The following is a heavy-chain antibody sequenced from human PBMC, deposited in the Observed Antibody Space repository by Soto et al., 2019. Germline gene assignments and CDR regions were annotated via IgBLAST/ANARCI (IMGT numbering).Heavy chain of an antibody. D-gene: IGHD2-15*01. J-gene: IGHJ5*02. CDR1: GGTFSSYA. Sequence: ASVKVSCKASGGTFSSYAISWVRQAPGQGLEWMGGIIPIFGTANYAQKFQGRVTITADESTSTAYMELSSLRSEDTAVYYCARTITKRYCSGGSCLTWFDPWGQGTLVTVSS. CDR2: IIPIFGTA. V-gene: IGHV1-69*13. CDR3: ARTITKRYCSGGSCLTWFDP.